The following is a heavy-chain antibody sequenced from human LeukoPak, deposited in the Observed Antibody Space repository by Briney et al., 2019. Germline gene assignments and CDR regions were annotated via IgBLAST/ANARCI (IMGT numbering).Heavy chain of an antibody. J-gene: IGHJ3*02. CDR3: ATELLTGEAFDI. D-gene: IGHD3-9*01. CDR1: GGSISSGSYY. Sequence: PSETLPLTCTVSGGSISSGSYYWSWIRQPAGKGLEWIGRIYTSGSTNYNPSLKSRVTISVDTSKNQFSLKLSSVTAADTAVYYCATELLTGEAFDIWGQGTMVTVSS. V-gene: IGHV4-61*02. CDR2: IYTSGST.